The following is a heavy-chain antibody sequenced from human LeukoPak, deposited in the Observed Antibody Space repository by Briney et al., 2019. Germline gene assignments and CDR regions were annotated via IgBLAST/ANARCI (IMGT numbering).Heavy chain of an antibody. V-gene: IGHV4-59*01. CDR2: IYYSGST. D-gene: IGHD3-22*01. CDR3: ARGSGYPQDFDY. Sequence: SETLSLTCTVSSGSITNYYWSWIRQPPGKGLEWIGFIYYSGSTNYNPSLKSRVTISVDTSKNQFSLKLSSVTAADTAVYYCARGSGYPQDFDYWGQGTLVTVSS. J-gene: IGHJ4*02. CDR1: SGSITNYY.